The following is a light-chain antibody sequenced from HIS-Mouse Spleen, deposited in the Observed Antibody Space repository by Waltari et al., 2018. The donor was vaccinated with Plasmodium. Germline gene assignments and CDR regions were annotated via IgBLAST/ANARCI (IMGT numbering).Light chain of an antibody. V-gene: IGKV3-15*01. CDR2: GAS. CDR3: QQYNNWSFT. CDR1: QSVSSN. J-gene: IGKJ3*01. Sequence: EIVMTQSPATLSVSPGERATLSCRASQSVSSNLAWYQQKPGQAPRLLIYGASTRATGIPARFSGSGSGTEFTRTISSLQSEDFAVYYCQQYNNWSFTFGPGTKLDIK.